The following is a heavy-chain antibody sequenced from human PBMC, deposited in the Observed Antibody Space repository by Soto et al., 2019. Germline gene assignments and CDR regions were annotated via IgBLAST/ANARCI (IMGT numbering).Heavy chain of an antibody. J-gene: IGHJ4*02. D-gene: IGHD5-12*01. CDR3: AREMATISPDGHY. V-gene: IGHV4-31*03. CDR1: GGSISSGGYY. CDR2: IYYSGST. Sequence: QVQLQESGPGLVKPSQTLSLTCTVSGGSISSGGYYWSWIRQHPGKGLEWIGYIYYSGSTYYHPTLTSRVTISVDTSKNQFSLKLSSVTAAATAVYYCAREMATISPDGHYSGQGTLVTVSS.